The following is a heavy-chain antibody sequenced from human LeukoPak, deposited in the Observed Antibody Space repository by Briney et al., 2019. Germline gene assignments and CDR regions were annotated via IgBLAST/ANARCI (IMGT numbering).Heavy chain of an antibody. D-gene: IGHD6-13*01. CDR2: INHSGST. CDR3: ARGQYSSSWYKDY. J-gene: IGHJ4*02. CDR1: GGSFSGYY. Sequence: SETLSLTCAVYGGSFSGYYWSWIRQPPGKGLEWIGEINHSGSTNYNPSLKSRVTISVDTSKNQFSLKLSSVTAADTAMYYCARGQYSSSWYKDYWGQGTLVTVSS. V-gene: IGHV4-34*01.